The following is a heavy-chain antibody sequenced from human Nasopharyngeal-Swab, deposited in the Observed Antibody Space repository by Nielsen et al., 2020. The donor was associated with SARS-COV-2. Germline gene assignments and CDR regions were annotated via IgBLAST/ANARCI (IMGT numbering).Heavy chain of an antibody. CDR3: ARSPTWIQLWYYFDY. Sequence: SETLSLTCTVSGGSISSYYWSWIRQPPGKGLEWIGYIYYSGSTNYSPSLKSRVTISVDTSKNQFSLKLSSVTAADTAVYYCARSPTWIQLWYYFDYWGQGTLVTVSS. J-gene: IGHJ4*02. CDR1: GGSISSYY. CDR2: IYYSGST. V-gene: IGHV4-59*01. D-gene: IGHD5-18*01.